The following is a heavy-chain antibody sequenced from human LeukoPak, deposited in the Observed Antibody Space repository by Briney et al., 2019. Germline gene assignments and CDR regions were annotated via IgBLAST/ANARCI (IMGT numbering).Heavy chain of an antibody. J-gene: IGHJ4*02. CDR3: ARDRARWFGDY. V-gene: IGHV3-48*03. D-gene: IGHD3-10*01. CDR1: GFTFSSYE. Sequence: PGGSLRLSCAASGFTFSSYEMNWVRQAPGKGLEWVSYISSSGSTIYYADSVKGRFTISRDNAKNSLYLQMNSLRAEDTAVYYCARDRARWFGDYWGQGTLVTVSS. CDR2: ISSSGSTI.